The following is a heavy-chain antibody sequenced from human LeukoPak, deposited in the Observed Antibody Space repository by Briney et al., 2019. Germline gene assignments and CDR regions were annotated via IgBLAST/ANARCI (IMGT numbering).Heavy chain of an antibody. CDR3: ATGRPVLMVYAPRDAFDI. CDR2: INHSGST. Sequence: SETLSITCAVYGGSFSGYYWSWIRQPPGKGLEWIGEINHSGSTNYNPSLKSRVTISVDTSKNQFSLKLSSVTAADTAVYYCATGRPVLMVYAPRDAFDIWGQGTMVTVSS. D-gene: IGHD2-8*01. V-gene: IGHV4-34*01. J-gene: IGHJ3*02. CDR1: GGSFSGYY.